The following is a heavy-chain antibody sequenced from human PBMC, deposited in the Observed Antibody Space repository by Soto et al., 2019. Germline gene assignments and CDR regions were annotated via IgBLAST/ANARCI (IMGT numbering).Heavy chain of an antibody. CDR2: IDSGGGST. D-gene: IGHD4-4*01. J-gene: IGHJ5*02. CDR3: TKEHSTYPDNWFDP. Sequence: DVQLLVSGGGSVQPGGSLRLSCAASGFSFSNYAMSWVRQAPGTGLEWVSAIDSGGGSTYYAASVKGRFSLSRDKSMNTLYLQMNRLRAEDTAIYYCTKEHSTYPDNWFDPWGQGTLVTVSS. V-gene: IGHV3-23*01. CDR1: GFSFSNYA.